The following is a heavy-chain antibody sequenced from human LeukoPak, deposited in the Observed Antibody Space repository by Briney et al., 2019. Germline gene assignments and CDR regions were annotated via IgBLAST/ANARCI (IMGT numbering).Heavy chain of an antibody. CDR2: ISRTSTFT. CDR3: VRVGLDYGDYVDY. Sequence: GGSLRLSCAASGFTFSDYYMSWVRQAPGKGLEWVSYISRTSTFTNYADSVKGRFTISRNNAENSLYLQMNSLGAEDTAVYFCVRVGLDYGDYVDYWGQGSLVTVSS. V-gene: IGHV3-11*05. CDR1: GFTFSDYY. J-gene: IGHJ4*02. D-gene: IGHD4-17*01.